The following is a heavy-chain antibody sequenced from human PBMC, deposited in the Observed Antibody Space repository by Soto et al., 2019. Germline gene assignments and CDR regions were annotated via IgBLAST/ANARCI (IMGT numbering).Heavy chain of an antibody. Sequence: PGGSLRLSCAASGFTFSRYWMSWVRQGPGKGLEWVANIKQDGSQKNYVDSVKGRVTISRDNAKNSLYLQMNSLRAEDTAVYYCARHDYYDSSGSSYYGMAVWGQGTTVTVSS. CDR3: ARHDYYDSSGSSYYGMAV. CDR2: IKQDGSQK. CDR1: GFTFSRYW. J-gene: IGHJ6*02. D-gene: IGHD3-22*01. V-gene: IGHV3-7*04.